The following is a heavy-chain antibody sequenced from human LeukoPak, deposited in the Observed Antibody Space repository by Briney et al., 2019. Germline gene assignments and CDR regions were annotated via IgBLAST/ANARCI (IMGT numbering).Heavy chain of an antibody. D-gene: IGHD5-18*01. V-gene: IGHV4-39*01. J-gene: IGHJ4*02. CDR2: IYYTGST. CDR3: ASSLYSYGPLKLDY. Sequence: SETLSLTCTVSGGSISSSSYYWGWIRQPPGKGLEWIGTIYYTGSTYYNPSLKSRVTISVDTSKNQFSLKLSSVTAADTAVYYCASSLYSYGPLKLDYWGQGTLVTVSS. CDR1: GGSISSSSYY.